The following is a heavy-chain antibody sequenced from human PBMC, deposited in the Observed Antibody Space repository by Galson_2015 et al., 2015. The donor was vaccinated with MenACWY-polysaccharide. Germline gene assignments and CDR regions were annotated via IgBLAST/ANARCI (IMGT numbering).Heavy chain of an antibody. CDR1: GFTFDDYA. V-gene: IGHV3-9*01. CDR3: AKGGGRWNRDWYFDL. CDR2: ISWNSGSI. Sequence: SLRLSCAASGFTFDDYAMHWVRQAPGKGLEWVSGISWNSGSIGYADSVKGRFTISRDNAKNSLYLQMNSLRAEDTALYYCAKGGGRWNRDWYFDLWGRGTLVTVSS. J-gene: IGHJ2*01. D-gene: IGHD1-1*01.